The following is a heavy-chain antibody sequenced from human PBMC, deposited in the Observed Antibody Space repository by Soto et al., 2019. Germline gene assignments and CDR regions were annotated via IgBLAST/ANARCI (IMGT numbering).Heavy chain of an antibody. Sequence: QVQLQESGPGLVKPSQTLSLTCTVSGGSISSGGYYWSWIRQHPGKGLEWIGYIYYSGSTYYNPSLKXXVXIXGDTSKNQFSLKLSSVTAADTAVYYCARSSMTTVKSWGQGTLVTVSS. D-gene: IGHD4-17*01. CDR1: GGSISSGGYY. V-gene: IGHV4-31*01. CDR2: IYYSGST. CDR3: ARSSMTTVKS. J-gene: IGHJ5*02.